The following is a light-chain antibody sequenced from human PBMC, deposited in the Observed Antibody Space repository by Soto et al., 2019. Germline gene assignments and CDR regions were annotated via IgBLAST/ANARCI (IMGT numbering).Light chain of an antibody. CDR2: GNS. V-gene: IGLV1-40*01. Sequence: QSVLTQPPSVSGAPGQRVTISCTGSSSNIGAGYDVHWYQQLPGTVPKVLIYGNSNRPSGVPDRFSGSKSGTSASLAITGLQAEAEADYYCQSYDSSLSALVFGGGTKLTVL. J-gene: IGLJ2*01. CDR1: SSNIGAGYD. CDR3: QSYDSSLSALV.